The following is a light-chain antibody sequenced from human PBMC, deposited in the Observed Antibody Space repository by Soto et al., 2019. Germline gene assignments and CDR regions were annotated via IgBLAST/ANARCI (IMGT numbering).Light chain of an antibody. Sequence: EIVMTQSPATLSVSPGETATLSCRASQSVSSKLAWYQQKPGQAPRVLIYGASTRATGIPARLSGSGSGTEFTLTISSLQSEDFAGYYCQQYNDWPPTWTFGQGTRVEIK. CDR2: GAS. J-gene: IGKJ1*01. CDR1: QSVSSK. V-gene: IGKV3-15*01. CDR3: QQYNDWPPTWT.